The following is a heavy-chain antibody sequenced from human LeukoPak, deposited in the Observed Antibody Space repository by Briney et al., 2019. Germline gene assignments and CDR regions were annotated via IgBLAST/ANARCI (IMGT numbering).Heavy chain of an antibody. CDR3: ARDATRSGQRELLGY. D-gene: IGHD1-26*01. J-gene: IGHJ4*02. V-gene: IGHV1-18*01. CDR2: ISAYNGNT. CDR1: VYTFTNYG. Sequence: ASVKVSCKASVYTFTNYGISWVRQAPGQGLEWMGWISAYNGNTNSAQKLQGRVTMTTDTSTSTAYMELRSLTSDDTAAYYCARDATRSGQRELLGYWGQGTLVTVSS.